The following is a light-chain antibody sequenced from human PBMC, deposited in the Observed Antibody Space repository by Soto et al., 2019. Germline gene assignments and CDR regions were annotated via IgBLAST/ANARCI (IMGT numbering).Light chain of an antibody. J-gene: IGKJ5*01. CDR3: HQYGRSPPIT. V-gene: IGKV3-20*01. CDR2: GAS. Sequence: VLAQSPGTLSLSPGERATLSCRASQSVDSTYLAWYQQKPGPAPRLLIYGASNRATGIPDRFSGSGSGTDFTLTISRLEPEDFAVYYCHQYGRSPPITFGQGTRLEIK. CDR1: QSVDSTY.